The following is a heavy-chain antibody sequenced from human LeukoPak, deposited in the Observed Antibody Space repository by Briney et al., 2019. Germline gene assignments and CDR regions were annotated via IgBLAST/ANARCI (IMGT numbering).Heavy chain of an antibody. CDR1: GGTFSSYA. CDR2: IIPIFGTA. D-gene: IGHD3-10*01. J-gene: IGHJ4*02. V-gene: IGHV1-69*13. CDR3: ARELARPGTYFDY. Sequence: SVKVTCKASGGTFSSYAISWVRLAPGQGLEWMGGIIPIFGTANYAQKFQGRVTITADESTSTAYMELSSLRSEDTAVYYCARELARPGTYFDYWGQGTLVTVSS.